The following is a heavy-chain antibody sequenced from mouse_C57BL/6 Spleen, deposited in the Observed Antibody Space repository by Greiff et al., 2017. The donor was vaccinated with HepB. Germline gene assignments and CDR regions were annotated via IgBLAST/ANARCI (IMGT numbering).Heavy chain of an antibody. V-gene: IGHV1-69*01. CDR2: IDPSDSYT. Sequence: VQLQQPGAELVMPGASVKLSCKASGYTFTSYWMHWVKQRPGQGLEWIGEIDPSDSYTNYNQKFKGKSTLTVDKSSSTAYMQLSSLTSEDSAVYYCARRDYYDSSSFAYWGQGTLVTVSA. CDR1: GYTFTSYW. CDR3: ARRDYYDSSSFAY. D-gene: IGHD1-1*01. J-gene: IGHJ3*01.